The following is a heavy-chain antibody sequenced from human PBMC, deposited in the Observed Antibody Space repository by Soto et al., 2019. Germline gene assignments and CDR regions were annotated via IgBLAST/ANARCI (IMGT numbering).Heavy chain of an antibody. D-gene: IGHD3-10*01. J-gene: IGHJ4*02. CDR1: GYTFTGYY. Sequence: ASVKVSCKASGYTFTGYYMHWVRQAPGQGLELMGWINPNSGGTNYAQKFQGRVTMTRDTSISTAYMELSRLRSDDTAVYYCARDAPDGSGSYYPLDYWGQGTLVTVSS. CDR3: ARDAPDGSGSYYPLDY. V-gene: IGHV1-2*02. CDR2: INPNSGGT.